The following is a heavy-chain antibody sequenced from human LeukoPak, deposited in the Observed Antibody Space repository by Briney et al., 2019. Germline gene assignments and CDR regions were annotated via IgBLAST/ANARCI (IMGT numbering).Heavy chain of an antibody. CDR3: ARPQGIYYYGMDV. Sequence: PGGSLRLSCAASGFTFSSYWMSWVRQAPGNGLEWVANIKQDGSEKYYVDSVKGRFTISRDNAKNSLYLQMNSLRAEDTAVYYCARPQGIYYYGMDVWGQGTTVTVSS. V-gene: IGHV3-7*01. J-gene: IGHJ6*02. CDR2: IKQDGSEK. CDR1: GFTFSSYW.